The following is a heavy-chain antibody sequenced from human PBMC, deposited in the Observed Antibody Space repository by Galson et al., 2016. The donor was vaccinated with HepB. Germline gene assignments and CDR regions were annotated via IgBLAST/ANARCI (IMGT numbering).Heavy chain of an antibody. Sequence: SLRLSCAASGFTFSSYGMHWVRQAPGKGLEWVAVISYDGSDKYYADSVKGRFTIPRDNSKNKVYLQMNSLRAEDTAVYYCAKVVGAITRGAFDIWGQGTMVTVSS. J-gene: IGHJ3*02. CDR1: GFTFSSYG. CDR2: ISYDGSDK. D-gene: IGHD1-26*01. V-gene: IGHV3-30*18. CDR3: AKVVGAITRGAFDI.